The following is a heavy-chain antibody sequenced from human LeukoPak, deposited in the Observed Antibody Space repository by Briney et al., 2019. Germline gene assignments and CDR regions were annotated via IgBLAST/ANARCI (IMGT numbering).Heavy chain of an antibody. Sequence: PGGSLRLSCAVSGFTVSSNYMSWVRQAPEKGLEWFSIIYSGGSTYYADSVKGRFTISRDNPKNTLYLQMNSLRAEDTAVYYCAKGAHYYEPGDYWGQGTLVTVSS. CDR1: GFTVSSNY. V-gene: IGHV3-53*01. CDR2: IYSGGST. D-gene: IGHD3-22*01. J-gene: IGHJ4*02. CDR3: AKGAHYYEPGDY.